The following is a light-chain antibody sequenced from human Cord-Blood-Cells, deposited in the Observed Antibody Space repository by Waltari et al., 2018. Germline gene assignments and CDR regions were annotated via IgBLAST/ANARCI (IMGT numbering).Light chain of an antibody. V-gene: IGLV2-14*01. CDR1: SSDVGGYNH. CDR2: DVS. Sequence: QSALTQPASVSGSPGQSITISCTGTSSDVGGYNHVSWYQQHPGKAPKLMIYDVSQRPSGVSNRFSGSKSGNTASLTISGLQAEDEADYYCSSYTSSSSWVFGGGTKLTVL. CDR3: SSYTSSSSWV. J-gene: IGLJ3*02.